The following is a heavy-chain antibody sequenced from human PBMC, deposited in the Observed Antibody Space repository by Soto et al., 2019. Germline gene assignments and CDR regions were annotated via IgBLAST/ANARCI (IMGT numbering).Heavy chain of an antibody. D-gene: IGHD3-10*01. CDR3: VTVFPHQKSSYDFD. V-gene: IGHV3-15*01. CDR2: IKSRTENETT. Sequence: VRQGPGKGLEWLGRIKSRTENETTDYASPARGRFIISRDDSKNMLYLQLNSLKSEDTGVYYCVTVFPHQKSSYDFD. J-gene: IGHJ4*01.